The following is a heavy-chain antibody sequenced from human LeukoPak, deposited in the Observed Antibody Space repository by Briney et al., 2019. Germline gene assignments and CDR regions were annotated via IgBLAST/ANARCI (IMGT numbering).Heavy chain of an antibody. J-gene: IGHJ4*02. Sequence: SETLSLTCTVSGGSISSYYWSWIRQPPGKGLEWIGSIYYSGSTYYNPSLKSRVTISVDTSKNQFSLKLSSVTAADTAVYYCARPTRKRDYWGQGTLVTVSS. V-gene: IGHV4-59*05. D-gene: IGHD1-1*01. CDR2: IYYSGST. CDR3: ARPTRKRDY. CDR1: GGSISSYY.